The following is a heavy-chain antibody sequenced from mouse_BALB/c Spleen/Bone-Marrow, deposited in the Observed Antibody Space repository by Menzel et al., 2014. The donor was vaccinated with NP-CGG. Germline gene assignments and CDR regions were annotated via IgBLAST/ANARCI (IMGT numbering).Heavy chain of an antibody. V-gene: IGHV5-9-2*01. D-gene: IGHD2-4*01. CDR3: ARHAYYDQTEVSFVY. CDR2: ISGGGSYT. Sequence: EVMLVESGGGLVKSGGSLKLSCAASGFTFSNYGMPWVRQTPEKRLEWVATISGGGSYTFYSDSVKGRFTISRDNAKNNLYLQLSSLRSEDTALYHCARHAYYDQTEVSFVYWGQGTLVTVSA. J-gene: IGHJ3*01. CDR1: GFTFSNYG.